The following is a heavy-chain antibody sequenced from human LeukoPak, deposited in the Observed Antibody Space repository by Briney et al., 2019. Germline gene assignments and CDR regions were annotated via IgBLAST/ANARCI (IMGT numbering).Heavy chain of an antibody. CDR1: GYTFTSYD. D-gene: IGHD5-18*01. Sequence: GASVKVSCKASGYTFTSYDINWVRQAPGQGLEWMGWMNPNSGNTGYAQKFQGRVTMTRNTSISTAYMELSSLRSEDTAVYYCARARRGYSYGYFDYWGQGTLVTVSS. V-gene: IGHV1-8*01. CDR2: MNPNSGNT. CDR3: ARARRGYSYGYFDY. J-gene: IGHJ4*02.